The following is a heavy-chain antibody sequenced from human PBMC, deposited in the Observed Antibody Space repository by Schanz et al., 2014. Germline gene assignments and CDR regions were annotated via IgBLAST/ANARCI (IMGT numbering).Heavy chain of an antibody. Sequence: EVQLLESGGGLVQPGGSLRLSCAASGFTFSSYAMSWVRQAPGKGLEWVSAISGSGGRTHYADSVKGRFTISRDNAKNTLYLQMDSLRPEDTAKYYCARGNYGMDVWGQGTTVTVSS. CDR3: ARGNYGMDV. V-gene: IGHV3-23*01. J-gene: IGHJ6*02. CDR1: GFTFSSYA. CDR2: ISGSGGRT.